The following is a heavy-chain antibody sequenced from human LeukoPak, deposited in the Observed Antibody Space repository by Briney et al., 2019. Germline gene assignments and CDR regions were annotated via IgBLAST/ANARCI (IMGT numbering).Heavy chain of an antibody. J-gene: IGHJ5*02. CDR2: VIPIAGLT. CDR1: GGTLSSYP. V-gene: IGHV1-69*02. CDR3: ARSVASPNAGRGNWFDP. D-gene: IGHD3-10*01. Sequence: ASVKVSCKASGGTLSSYPISWVRQAPGQGLEWMGRVIPIAGLTNYGQKFQGRVTLTADISIKTAYMELSGLTIDDTAIYYCARSVASPNAGRGNWFDPWGRGTLVTVSS.